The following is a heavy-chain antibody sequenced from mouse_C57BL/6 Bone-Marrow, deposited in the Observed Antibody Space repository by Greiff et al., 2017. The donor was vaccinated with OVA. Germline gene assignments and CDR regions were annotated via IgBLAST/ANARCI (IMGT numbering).Heavy chain of an antibody. Sequence: VKLMESGAELVMPGASVKLSCKASGYTFTSYWMHWVKQRPGQGLEWIGEIDPSDSYTNYNQKFKGKSTLTVDKSSSTAYMQLSSLTSEDSAVYYCARYYLGLFDYWGQGTTLTVSS. V-gene: IGHV1-69*01. CDR3: ARYYLGLFDY. D-gene: IGHD5-5*01. CDR2: IDPSDSYT. CDR1: GYTFTSYW. J-gene: IGHJ2*01.